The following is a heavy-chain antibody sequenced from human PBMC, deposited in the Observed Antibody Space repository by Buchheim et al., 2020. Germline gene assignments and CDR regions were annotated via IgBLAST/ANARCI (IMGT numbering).Heavy chain of an antibody. J-gene: IGHJ4*02. CDR3: VKGMVGSDDY. V-gene: IGHV3-74*03. D-gene: IGHD3-10*01. CDR1: GFNFRYYW. Sequence: EVQLVESGGGLVQPGGSLRLFCAASGFNFRYYWMHWVRQTPGKGLVWVSRICSDGSVRTYAASGRGRFTISTDNAKNTLYLQMNGLRGDDTAVYYCVKGMVGSDDYWGQGTL. CDR2: ICSDGSVR.